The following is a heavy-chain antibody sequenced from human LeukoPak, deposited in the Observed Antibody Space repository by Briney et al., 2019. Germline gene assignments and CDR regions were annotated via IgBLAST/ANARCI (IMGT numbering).Heavy chain of an antibody. CDR3: ANLVYSSSPSDY. Sequence: PGESLRLSCEASGFTFSSYAMSWVRQAPGKGLEWVSAISGSGGSTYYADSVKGRFSISRDNSKNTLYLQMNSLRAEDTAVYYCANLVYSSSPSDYWGQGTLVTVSS. CDR2: ISGSGGST. CDR1: GFTFSSYA. V-gene: IGHV3-23*01. J-gene: IGHJ4*02. D-gene: IGHD6-13*01.